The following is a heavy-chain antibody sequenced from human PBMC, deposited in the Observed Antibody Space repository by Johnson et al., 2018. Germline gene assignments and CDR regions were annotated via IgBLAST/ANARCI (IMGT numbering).Heavy chain of an antibody. D-gene: IGHD3-3*01. CDR2: IWYDGSNK. Sequence: QVQLVESGGGVVQPGRSLRLSCAASGFTFSSYGMHWVRQAPGKGLEWVAVIWYDGSNKYYADSVKGRFTISRDNSKNTLYLQMNILRAEDTAVYYCAGDRITIVGVVIPRYGMDVWGQGTTGTVAS. J-gene: IGHJ6*02. CDR3: AGDRITIVGVVIPRYGMDV. CDR1: GFTFSSYG. V-gene: IGHV3-33*01.